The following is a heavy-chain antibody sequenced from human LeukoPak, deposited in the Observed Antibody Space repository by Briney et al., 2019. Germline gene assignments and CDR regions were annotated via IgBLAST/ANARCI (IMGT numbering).Heavy chain of an antibody. CDR3: ARDFILAERHAFDI. D-gene: IGHD3-3*02. CDR2: IYYSGST. CDR1: GGSISSYY. J-gene: IGHJ3*02. V-gene: IGHV4-59*01. Sequence: SETLSLTCTVSGGSISSYYWSWIRQPPGKGLEWIGYIYYSGSTNYNPSLKSRVTISVDTSKNQFSLKLTSVTAADTAVYYCARDFILAERHAFDIWGQGTMVTVSS.